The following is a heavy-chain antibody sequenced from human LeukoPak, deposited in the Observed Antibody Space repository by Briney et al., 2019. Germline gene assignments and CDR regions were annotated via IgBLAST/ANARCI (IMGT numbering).Heavy chain of an antibody. J-gene: IGHJ4*02. V-gene: IGHV3-33*01. Sequence: GRSLRLSCEASGFTFSSYGMHWVRQAPGKGLEWVAVIWYDGSNKYYADSVKGRFTISRDNSKNTLYLQMNSLRAEDTAVYYCARGDRQIHSTGNPLDYWGQGTLVTVSS. CDR2: IWYDGSNK. CDR3: ARGDRQIHSTGNPLDY. CDR1: GFTFSSYG. D-gene: IGHD6-25*01.